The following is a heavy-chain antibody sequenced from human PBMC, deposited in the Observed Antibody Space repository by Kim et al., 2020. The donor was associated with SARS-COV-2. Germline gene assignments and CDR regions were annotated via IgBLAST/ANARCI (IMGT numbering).Heavy chain of an antibody. CDR2: INPNSGGT. CDR3: ARVPGSRWLQLLA. V-gene: IGHV1-2*06. CDR1: GYTFTGYY. Sequence: ASVKVSCKASGYTFTGYYMHWVRQAPGQGLEWMGRINPNSGGTNYAQKFQGRVTMTRDTSISTAYMELSRLRSDDTAVYYCARVPGSRWLQLLAWGQGTLVTVSS. D-gene: IGHD5-12*01. J-gene: IGHJ5*02.